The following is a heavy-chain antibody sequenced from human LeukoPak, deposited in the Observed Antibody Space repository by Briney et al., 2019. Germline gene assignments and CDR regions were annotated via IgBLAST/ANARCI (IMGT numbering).Heavy chain of an antibody. J-gene: IGHJ6*02. V-gene: IGHV3-7*01. D-gene: IGHD2-15*01. CDR3: ARGRISVYYYYGMDV. CDR1: GFTVSSYY. CDR2: IKQDGSEK. Sequence: GGSLTLSCAASGFTVSSYYMSWVRQAPGKGLEWVANIKQDGSEKYYVDSVKGRFTISRDNAKNSLYLQMNSLRAEDTAVYYCARGRISVYYYYGMDVWGQGTTVTASS.